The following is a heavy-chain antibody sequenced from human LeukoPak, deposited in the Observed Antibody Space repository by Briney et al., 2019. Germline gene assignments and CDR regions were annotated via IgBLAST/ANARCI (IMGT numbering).Heavy chain of an antibody. CDR2: INRSGST. Sequence: PSETLSLTCAVYGGSFSGYYWSWIRQPPGKGLEWIGEINRSGSTNYNPSLKSRVTISVDTSKNQFSLKLSSVTAADTAVYYCARWDILTGYQHWGQGTLVTVSS. V-gene: IGHV4-34*01. D-gene: IGHD3-9*01. J-gene: IGHJ4*02. CDR1: GGSFSGYY. CDR3: ARWDILTGYQH.